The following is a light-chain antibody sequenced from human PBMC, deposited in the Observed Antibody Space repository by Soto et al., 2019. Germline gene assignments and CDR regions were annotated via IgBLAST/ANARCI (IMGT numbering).Light chain of an antibody. CDR1: QSVSSN. V-gene: IGKV3-15*01. Sequence: EIVMTQSPATLSVSPGERATLSCRASQSVSSNLAWYQQKPGQAPRLLIYGASTRATGLPARFSGSGSGTEFTLTISSLQSEDFATYFCQQYYTTIGQGTRLEIK. J-gene: IGKJ5*01. CDR3: QQYYTT. CDR2: GAS.